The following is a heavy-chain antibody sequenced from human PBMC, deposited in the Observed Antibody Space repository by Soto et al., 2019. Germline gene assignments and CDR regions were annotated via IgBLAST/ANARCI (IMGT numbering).Heavy chain of an antibody. CDR3: ARDYQEYSSDWQIFDY. J-gene: IGHJ4*02. CDR1: GYTFTSYY. Sequence: ASVKVSCKASGYTFTSYYMHWVRQAPGQGLEWMGIINPSGGSTSYAQKFQGRVTMTRDTSTSTVYMELSSLRSEDTAVYYCARDYQEYSSDWQIFDYWGRGILVTVSS. D-gene: IGHD6-19*01. CDR2: INPSGGST. V-gene: IGHV1-46*01.